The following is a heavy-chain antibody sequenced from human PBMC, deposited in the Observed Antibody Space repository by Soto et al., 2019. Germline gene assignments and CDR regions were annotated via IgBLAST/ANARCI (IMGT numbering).Heavy chain of an antibody. CDR2: TSGSGGTA. CDR1: GFTLNTYA. J-gene: IGHJ4*02. Sequence: GGSLRLSCAASGFTLNTYAMTWVRQAPGKGLEWVSVTSGSGGTAYYADSVKGRFTISRDNSKNTLYLQMNSLRGEDTAVYYCARGIQLYLAEIDSWGQGTLVTVSS. CDR3: ARGIQLYLAEIDS. D-gene: IGHD2-2*02. V-gene: IGHV3-23*01.